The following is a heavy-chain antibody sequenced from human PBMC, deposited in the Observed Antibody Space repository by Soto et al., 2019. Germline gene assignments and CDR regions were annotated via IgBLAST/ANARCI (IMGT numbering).Heavy chain of an antibody. CDR2: IIPIFGTA. CDR1: GGTFSSYA. D-gene: IGHD3-22*01. V-gene: IGHV1-69*13. CDR3: ARVQNPYYGSSGYYLDY. Sequence: SVKVSCKASGGTFSSYAISWVRQAPGQGLEWMGGIIPIFGTANYAQKFQGRVTITADESTSTAYMELSSLRSEDTAVYYCARVQNPYYGSSGYYLDYWSQGTLVTVSS. J-gene: IGHJ4*02.